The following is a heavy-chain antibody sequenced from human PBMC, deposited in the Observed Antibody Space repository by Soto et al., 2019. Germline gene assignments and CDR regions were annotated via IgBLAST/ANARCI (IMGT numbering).Heavy chain of an antibody. Sequence: PSETLSLTCTVSGGSISSSSYYWGWIRQPPGKGLEWIGSIYYSGSTYYNPSLKSRVTISVDTSKNQFSLKLSSVTAADTAVYYCARLSVTMIVVVSSPPVSNWFDPWGQGTLVTVSS. J-gene: IGHJ5*02. CDR3: ARLSVTMIVVVSSPPVSNWFDP. V-gene: IGHV4-39*01. CDR2: IYYSGST. D-gene: IGHD3-22*01. CDR1: GGSISSSSYY.